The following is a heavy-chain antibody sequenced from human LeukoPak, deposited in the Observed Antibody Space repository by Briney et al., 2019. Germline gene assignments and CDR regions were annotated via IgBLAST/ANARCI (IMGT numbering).Heavy chain of an antibody. CDR3: ARDSDYVWGSYRPFDY. V-gene: IGHV4-59*01. D-gene: IGHD3-16*02. CDR2: IYYSGST. Sequence: SETLSLTCTVSGGSISSYYWSWIRQTPGKGLEWIGYIYYSGSTNYNPSLKSRVTISVDTSKNQFSLKLSSVTAADTAVYYCARDSDYVWGSYRPFDYWGQGTLVTVSS. J-gene: IGHJ4*02. CDR1: GGSISSYY.